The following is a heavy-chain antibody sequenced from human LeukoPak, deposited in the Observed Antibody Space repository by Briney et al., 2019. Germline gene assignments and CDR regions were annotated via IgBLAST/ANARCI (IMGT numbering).Heavy chain of an antibody. Sequence: GGSLRLSCAASGFTFDDYAMHWVRQAPGKGLEWVSGISWNSGSIGYADSVKGRFTISRDNAKNSLYLQMNSLRAEDTALYYCAKVHTAAGAYYFDYWGQGTLVTVSS. CDR2: ISWNSGSI. J-gene: IGHJ4*02. D-gene: IGHD6-13*01. CDR3: AKVHTAAGAYYFDY. CDR1: GFTFDDYA. V-gene: IGHV3-9*01.